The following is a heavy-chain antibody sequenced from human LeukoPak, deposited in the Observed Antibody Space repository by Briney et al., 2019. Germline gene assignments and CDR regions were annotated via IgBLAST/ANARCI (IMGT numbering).Heavy chain of an antibody. CDR3: ARANFLYCSSTCLFDY. CDR2: INPNDGDT. CDR1: GYTFTDYY. D-gene: IGHD2-2*01. V-gene: IGHV1-2*02. J-gene: IGHJ4*02. Sequence: GASVTVSCKASGYTFTDYYMHWVRQAPGQGFEWMGWINPNDGDTNYAQKFQGRVTMTRDTSISTAHMEVSRLRSDDTAVYYCARANFLYCSSTCLFDYWGQGTLVTVSS.